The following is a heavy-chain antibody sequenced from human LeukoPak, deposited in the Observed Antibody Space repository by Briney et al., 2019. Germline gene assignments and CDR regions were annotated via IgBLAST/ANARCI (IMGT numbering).Heavy chain of an antibody. CDR3: AREYYYDSSGYYSNNWFDP. Sequence: ASVKVSCKASGYTFTDYYIHWVRQAPGQGLEWMGWINPNRGVTNFPQKFQGRVTMTRDMSTSTVYMELSSLRSEDTAVYYCAREYYYDSSGYYSNNWFDPWGQGTLVTVSS. J-gene: IGHJ5*02. V-gene: IGHV1-2*02. CDR1: GYTFTDYY. CDR2: INPNRGVT. D-gene: IGHD3-22*01.